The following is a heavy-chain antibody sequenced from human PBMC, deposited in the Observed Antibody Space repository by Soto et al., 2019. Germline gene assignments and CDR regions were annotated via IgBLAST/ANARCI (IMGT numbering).Heavy chain of an antibody. D-gene: IGHD2-15*01. Sequence: EVQLVESGGGLVQPWGSLRLSCAASGFTFSSYWMHWVRQAPGKGLVWVSRFNSDGSSTSHADSVKGRFTISRDNAKNTLDLQRNSLRAEDTAVYYCARDLQCSGGSCYSSFWERGSDPWGQGTLVTVS. J-gene: IGHJ5*02. CDR1: GFTFSSYW. CDR3: ARDLQCSGGSCYSSFWERGSDP. V-gene: IGHV3-74*01. CDR2: FNSDGSST.